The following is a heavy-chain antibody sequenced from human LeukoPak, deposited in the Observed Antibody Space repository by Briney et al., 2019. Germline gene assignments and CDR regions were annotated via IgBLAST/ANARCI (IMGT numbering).Heavy chain of an antibody. D-gene: IGHD1-1*01. CDR2: INHSGST. V-gene: IGHV4-34*01. J-gene: IGHJ3*02. Sequence: PSETLSLTCAVYGGSFSGYYWSWIRQPPGKGLEWIGEINHSGSTYYNPSLKSRVTISVDTSKNQFSLKLSSVTAADTAVYYCARGAGWTTSNDAFDIWGQGTMVTVSS. CDR1: GGSFSGYY. CDR3: ARGAGWTTSNDAFDI.